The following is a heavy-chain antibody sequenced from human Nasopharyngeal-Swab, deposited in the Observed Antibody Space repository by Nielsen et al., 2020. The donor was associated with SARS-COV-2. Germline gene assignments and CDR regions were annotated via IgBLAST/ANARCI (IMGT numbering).Heavy chain of an antibody. V-gene: IGHV3-53*01. CDR3: ARGNTFDY. CDR1: GFTFSSYS. CDR2: IYSGGST. J-gene: IGHJ4*02. Sequence: GGSLRLSCAASGFTFSSYSMSWVRQAPGKGLEWVSVIYSGGSTYYADSVKGRFTISRDNSKNTLYLQMNSLRAEDTAVYYCARGNTFDYWGQGTLVTVSS. D-gene: IGHD5-18*01.